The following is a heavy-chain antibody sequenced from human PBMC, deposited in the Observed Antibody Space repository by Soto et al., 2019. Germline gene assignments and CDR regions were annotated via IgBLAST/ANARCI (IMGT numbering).Heavy chain of an antibody. J-gene: IGHJ4*02. D-gene: IGHD2-21*02. CDR1: GFTFSSHW. V-gene: IGHV3-74*01. CDR3: AQVGTLGGG. CDR2: INSDGSST. Sequence: PGGSLRLSCAASGFTFSSHWMHWVRQVPGKGLVWVSRINSDGSSTDYADSVKGRFTISRDNAKNTLYLQMKSLRAEDTAVYYCAQVGTLGGGWGQGTLVTVSS.